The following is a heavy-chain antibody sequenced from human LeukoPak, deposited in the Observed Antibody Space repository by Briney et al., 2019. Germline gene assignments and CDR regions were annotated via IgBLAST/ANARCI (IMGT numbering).Heavy chain of an antibody. CDR3: ARGVRSSSWYVGYYYYYMDV. D-gene: IGHD6-13*01. J-gene: IGHJ6*03. CDR1: GYTFTSYD. V-gene: IGHV1-8*01. CDR2: MNPNSGNT. Sequence: ASVKVSCKASGYTFTSYDINWVRQATGQGLEWMGWMNPNSGNTGYAQKFQGRVTMTRNTSISTAYMELSSLRSEDTAVYYCARGVRSSSWYVGYYYYYMDVWGKGTTATISS.